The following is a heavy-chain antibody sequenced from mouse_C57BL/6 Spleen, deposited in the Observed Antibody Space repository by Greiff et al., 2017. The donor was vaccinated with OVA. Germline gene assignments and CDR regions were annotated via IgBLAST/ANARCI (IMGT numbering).Heavy chain of an antibody. Sequence: VQLQQPGAELVKPGASVKLSCKASGYTFTSYWMQWVKQRPGQGLEWIGEIDPSDSYTNYNQKFKGKATLTVDTSSSTAYMQLSSLTSEDSAVYDCARGEHSNYYAMDYWGQGTSVTVSS. CDR2: IDPSDSYT. D-gene: IGHD2-5*01. CDR1: GYTFTSYW. CDR3: ARGEHSNYYAMDY. J-gene: IGHJ4*01. V-gene: IGHV1-50*01.